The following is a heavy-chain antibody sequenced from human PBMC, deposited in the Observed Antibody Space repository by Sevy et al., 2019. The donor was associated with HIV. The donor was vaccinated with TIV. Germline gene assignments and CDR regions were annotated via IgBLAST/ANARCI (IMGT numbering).Heavy chain of an antibody. D-gene: IGHD3-22*01. V-gene: IGHV4-59*01. CDR3: AGSKLGTYYYGTSGYYGEFDY. J-gene: IGHJ4*02. Sequence: SETLSLTCTVSGGSISSYYWSWIRQPPGKGLEWIGYIYYSGSTNYNPSLKSRVTISVDTSKNQFSLKLSSVTAADTAVYYCAGSKLGTYYYGTSGYYGEFDYWGQGTLVTVSS. CDR2: IYYSGST. CDR1: GGSISSYY.